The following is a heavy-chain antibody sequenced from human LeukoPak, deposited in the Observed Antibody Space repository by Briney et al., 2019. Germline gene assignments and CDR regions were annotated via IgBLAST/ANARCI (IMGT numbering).Heavy chain of an antibody. CDR2: IKEDGSAT. D-gene: IGHD1-1*01. Sequence: PGGSLRLSCAASGFTFRNYWMIWVRQAPGKGLEWLGNIKEDGSATRYADSVRGRFTISRDNAQTTLYLQMNSLRAEDTAVYYCARASDPWLQLTWGQGTLVTVSS. V-gene: IGHV3-7*05. CDR1: GFTFRNYW. CDR3: ARASDPWLQLT. J-gene: IGHJ5*02.